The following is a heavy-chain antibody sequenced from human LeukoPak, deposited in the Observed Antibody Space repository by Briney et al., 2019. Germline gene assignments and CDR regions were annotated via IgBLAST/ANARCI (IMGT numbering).Heavy chain of an antibody. CDR3: ARHEHYYGGGGYYNLIDY. V-gene: IGHV4-34*01. CDR2: INHSGST. J-gene: IGHJ4*02. D-gene: IGHD3-10*01. CDR1: GGSFSGYY. Sequence: SETLSLTCAVYGGSFSGYYWSWIRQPPGKGLEWIGEINHSGSTNYNPSLKSRVTISVDTSKNQFSLKLSSVTAADTAVYYCARHEHYYGGGGYYNLIDYWGQGTLVTVSS.